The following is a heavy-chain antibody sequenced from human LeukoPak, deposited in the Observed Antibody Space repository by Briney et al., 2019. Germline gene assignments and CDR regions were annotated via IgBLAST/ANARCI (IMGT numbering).Heavy chain of an antibody. D-gene: IGHD4-17*01. CDR2: ISSSSRSI. CDR3: ARIPNGD. V-gene: IGHV3-21*01. Sequence: GGSLRLSFAASGFTFSSYTMNWVRQAPGKGLEWVSSISSSSRSIFYADSVRGRFTTSRDNAKNSLFLQMNSLRAEDTAVYYCARIPNGDWGQGTLVTVSS. J-gene: IGHJ4*02. CDR1: GFTFSSYT.